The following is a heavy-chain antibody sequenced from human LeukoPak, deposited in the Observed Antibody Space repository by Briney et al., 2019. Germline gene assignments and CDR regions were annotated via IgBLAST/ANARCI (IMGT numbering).Heavy chain of an antibody. CDR3: ARDLRYGIAVESASTGNL. D-gene: IGHD2-2*01. V-gene: IGHV3-21*01. CDR2: ISSSSSYI. Sequence: GGSLRLSCAASGFTFSSYSMNWVRQAPGKGLEWVSSISSSSSYIYYADSVRGRFTISRDNAKNSLFLQMHSLTAEDTGVYYCARDLRYGIAVESASTGNLWGQGTLVIVSS. J-gene: IGHJ5*02. CDR1: GFTFSSYS.